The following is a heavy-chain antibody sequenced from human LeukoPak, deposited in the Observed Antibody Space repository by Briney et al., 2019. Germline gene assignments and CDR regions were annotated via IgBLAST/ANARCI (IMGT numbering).Heavy chain of an antibody. V-gene: IGHV3-7*01. D-gene: IGHD3-10*01. CDR3: ARDLMVRGVIITHDY. J-gene: IGHJ4*02. Sequence: GGSLRLSCAASGFTFSRYWMSWVRQVPRKGLEWVANIKQDGGEKYSVDSVKGRFTISRDNAKNSLYLQMNSLRAEDTAVYYCARDLMVRGVIITHDYWGQGTLVTVSS. CDR1: GFTFSRYW. CDR2: IKQDGGEK.